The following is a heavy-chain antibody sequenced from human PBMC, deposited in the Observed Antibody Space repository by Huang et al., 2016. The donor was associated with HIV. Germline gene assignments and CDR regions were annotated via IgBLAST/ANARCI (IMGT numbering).Heavy chain of an antibody. Sequence: QLQLQESGPGLVKPSETLSLTCTVSGGSIRRDNYYWCWIRQPPGKGLEWIGSIYYSGSTYYNPSLKRRVTITVYTSKNHCSLRMRSVTAADTAVYYCARLPGSITMIRGVITDPYWGQGTLVTVSS. J-gene: IGHJ4*02. CDR3: ARLPGSITMIRGVITDPY. D-gene: IGHD3-10*01. V-gene: IGHV4-39*02. CDR1: GGSIRRDNYY. CDR2: IYYSGST.